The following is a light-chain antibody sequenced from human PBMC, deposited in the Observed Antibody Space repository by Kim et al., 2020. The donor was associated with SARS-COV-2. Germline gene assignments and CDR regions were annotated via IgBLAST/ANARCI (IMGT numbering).Light chain of an antibody. V-gene: IGKV3-15*01. Sequence: SPGERATLSCRASQTINNKLVWYQQKPGQAPRLLIYDATTRATGVPARFMGSGSETDFTLTISSLQSEDFAVYYCQQSHDWPPLTFGQGTKVEIK. CDR2: DAT. CDR1: QTINNK. CDR3: QQSHDWPPLT. J-gene: IGKJ1*01.